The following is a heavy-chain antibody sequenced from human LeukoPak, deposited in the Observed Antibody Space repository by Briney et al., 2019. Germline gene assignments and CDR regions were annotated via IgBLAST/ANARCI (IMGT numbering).Heavy chain of an antibody. CDR1: GGTFSSYA. J-gene: IGHJ3*02. CDR3: ASLFGGSYNDAFDI. CDR2: IIPIFGTA. V-gene: IGHV1-69*01. D-gene: IGHD1-26*01. Sequence: SVKVSCKASGGTFSSYAISWVRQAPGQGLEWMGGIIPIFGTANYAQKFQGRVTTTADESTSTAYMELSSLRSEDTAVYYCASLFGGSYNDAFDIWGQGTMVTVSS.